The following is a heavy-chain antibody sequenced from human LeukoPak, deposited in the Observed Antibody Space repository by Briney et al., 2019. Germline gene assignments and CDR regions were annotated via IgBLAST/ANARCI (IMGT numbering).Heavy chain of an antibody. Sequence: GGSLRLSCTASGFAFSSYVMTWVRQAPGKGLEWVSTISDTAGRTYYADSVKGRFTISRDNSKNTLYLQMNGLRADDTAVYYCANPIAAAGTPYWGQGTLVTVSS. J-gene: IGHJ4*02. D-gene: IGHD6-13*01. V-gene: IGHV3-23*01. CDR2: ISDTAGRT. CDR3: ANPIAAAGTPY. CDR1: GFAFSSYV.